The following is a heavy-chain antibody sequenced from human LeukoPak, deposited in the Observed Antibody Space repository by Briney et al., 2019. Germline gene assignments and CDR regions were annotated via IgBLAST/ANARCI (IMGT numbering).Heavy chain of an antibody. CDR3: ARDDRGSGSYYSGFDP. Sequence: AAAKVSCKDSGYTFTSYAISWVRPAPGQGLEWMGWISSYNGNTSYAQKLKGSVTMTTDTSTSTAYIVLRSLRSDDTAVYYCARDDRGSGSYYSGFDPWGQGTLDTLSS. CDR2: ISSYNGNT. V-gene: IGHV1-18*01. J-gene: IGHJ5*02. CDR1: GYTFTSYA. D-gene: IGHD3-10*01.